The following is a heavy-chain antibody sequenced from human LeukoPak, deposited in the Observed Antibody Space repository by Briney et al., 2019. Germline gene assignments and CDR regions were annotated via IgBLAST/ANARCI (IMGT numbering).Heavy chain of an antibody. CDR1: GGSISSGSYY. V-gene: IGHV4-61*02. Sequence: SQTLSLTCTVSGGSISSGSYYWSWIRQPAGTGLEWIGRIYTSGSTNYNPSLKSRVTISVDTSKNQFSLKLSSVTAADTAVYYCARDPGSYDFWSGYYTPGVYGMDVWGQGTTVTVSS. D-gene: IGHD3-3*01. CDR2: IYTSGST. CDR3: ARDPGSYDFWSGYYTPGVYGMDV. J-gene: IGHJ6*02.